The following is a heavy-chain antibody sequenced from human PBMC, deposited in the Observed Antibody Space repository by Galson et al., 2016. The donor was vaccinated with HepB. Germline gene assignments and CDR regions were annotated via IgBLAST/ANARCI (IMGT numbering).Heavy chain of an antibody. D-gene: IGHD3-9*01. V-gene: IGHV3-74*01. J-gene: IGHJ6*02. CDR3: AMYYDILTGYYNPFYYHSMDV. CDR1: GFTFGSYW. CDR2: INSDGSST. Sequence: SLRLSCAASGFTFGSYWMHWVRQPPGKGLVWVSRINSDGSSTSYADSVKGRFTISRDNAKNTLYLQMNGLRAEDTAVYYCAMYYDILTGYYNPFYYHSMDVWGQGTTVTVSS.